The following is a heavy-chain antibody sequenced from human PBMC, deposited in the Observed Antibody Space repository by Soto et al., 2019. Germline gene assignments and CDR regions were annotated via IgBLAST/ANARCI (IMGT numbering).Heavy chain of an antibody. CDR2: ISAYNGNT. V-gene: IGHV1-18*04. Sequence: ASVKVSCKASGYTFTSYGISWVRQAPGQGLEWMGWISAYNGNTNYAQKLQGRVTMTTDTSTSTAYMELRSLRSDDTAVYYCARAVAGYCSGGSCYSPPDYYYGMDVWGQGTTVTVSS. CDR1: GYTFTSYG. CDR3: ARAVAGYCSGGSCYSPPDYYYGMDV. D-gene: IGHD2-15*01. J-gene: IGHJ6*02.